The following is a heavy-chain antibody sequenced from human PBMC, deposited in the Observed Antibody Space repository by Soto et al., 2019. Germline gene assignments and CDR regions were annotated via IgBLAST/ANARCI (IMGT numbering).Heavy chain of an antibody. CDR3: AKDGSRTTDYAYYYYGMDV. CDR1: GFTFSSYA. D-gene: IGHD4-17*01. J-gene: IGHJ6*02. Sequence: PGGSLRLSCAASGFTFSSYAMSWVRQAPGKGLEWVSAISGSGGSTYYADSVKGRFTISRDNSKNTLYLQMNSLRAEDTAVYYCAKDGSRTTDYAYYYYGMDVWGQGTTVTVSS. CDR2: ISGSGGST. V-gene: IGHV3-23*01.